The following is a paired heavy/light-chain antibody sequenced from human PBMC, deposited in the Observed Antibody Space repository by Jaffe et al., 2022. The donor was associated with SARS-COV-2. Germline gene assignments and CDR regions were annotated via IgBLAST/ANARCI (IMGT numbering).Light chain of an antibody. CDR2: RTN. J-gene: IGLJ3*02. Sequence: QTVVTQEPSFSVSPGGTVTLTCGLTSGSVSTSYYPSWYQQTPGQAPRTLIYRTNTRSSGVPDRFSGSILGNKAALTITGAQADDESDYHCALYMGSGIWVFGGGTKLTVL. V-gene: IGLV8-61*01. CDR1: SGSVSTSYY. CDR3: ALYMGSGIWV.
Heavy chain of an antibody. V-gene: IGHV2-5*02. CDR2: IYWDDDE. CDR3: ASKDGGHRTYYFDY. CDR1: GFSLSTPGLG. D-gene: IGHD1-7*01. J-gene: IGHJ4*02. Sequence: QITLKESGPTLVKPTQTLTLTCTLSGFSLSTPGLGVGWIRQPPGKALEWLALIYWDDDERYSPSLKNSLTITKDTSKNQVVLTMTNMDPVDTATYYCASKDGGHRTYYFDYWGPGTLVTVSS.